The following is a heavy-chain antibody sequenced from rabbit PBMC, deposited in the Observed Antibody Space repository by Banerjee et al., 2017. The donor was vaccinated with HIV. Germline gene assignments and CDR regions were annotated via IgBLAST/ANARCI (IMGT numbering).Heavy chain of an antibody. V-gene: IGHV1S40*01. CDR1: GFSFSSNYW. J-gene: IGHJ4*01. CDR3: ARYLNNPDYWAVDL. CDR2: IAAGSGGSS. D-gene: IGHD7-1*01. Sequence: QSLEESGGDLVKPGASLTLTCTASGFSFSSNYWICWVRQAPGKGLEWIGSIAAGSGGSSYYASWAKGRFTITKTSTTTVTLQMTSLTPADTATYFCARYLNNPDYWAVDLWGQGSLVTVS.